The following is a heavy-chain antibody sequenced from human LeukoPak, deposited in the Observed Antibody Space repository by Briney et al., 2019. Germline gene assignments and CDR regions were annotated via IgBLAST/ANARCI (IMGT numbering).Heavy chain of an antibody. CDR2: ISSSGSTI. D-gene: IGHD2-2*01. J-gene: IGHJ3*02. Sequence: GGSLRLSCAASGFTFSDYYTSWIRQAPGKGLEWVSYISSSGSTIYYADSVKGRFTISRDNAKNSLYLQMNSLRAEDTAVYYCAREGLGYCSSTSCYGGAFDIWGQGTMVTVSS. V-gene: IGHV3-11*01. CDR3: AREGLGYCSSTSCYGGAFDI. CDR1: GFTFSDYY.